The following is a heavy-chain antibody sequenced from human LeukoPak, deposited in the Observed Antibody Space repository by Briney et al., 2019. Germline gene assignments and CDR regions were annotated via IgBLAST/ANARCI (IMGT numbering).Heavy chain of an antibody. CDR1: GFIFDDYG. CDR2: INWNGGST. Sequence: GPGGSLILSCAASGFIFDDYGMNWVRQAPGKGLEWVSGINWNGGSTRYANSVRGRFTISRDNAKNSLYLQMNSLRAEDTAFYYCARDLDLGVVHWGQGTLVTVSS. V-gene: IGHV3-20*04. CDR3: ARDLDLGVVH. J-gene: IGHJ4*02. D-gene: IGHD3-16*01.